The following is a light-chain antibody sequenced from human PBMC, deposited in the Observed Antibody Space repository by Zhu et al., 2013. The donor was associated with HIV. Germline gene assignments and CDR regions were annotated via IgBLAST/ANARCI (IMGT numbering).Light chain of an antibody. J-gene: IGLJ2*01. CDR3: SSYTSTSTVV. CDR1: TSDVGSYNL. V-gene: IGLV2-14*02. CDR2: EVT. Sequence: QSALTQPASVSGSPGQSITISCTGTTSDVGSYNLVSWYRQHPGKAPKLIISEVTKRPSGISNRFSGSKSGNTASLTISRLQAEDEADYYCSSYTSTSTVVFGGGTKLTVL.